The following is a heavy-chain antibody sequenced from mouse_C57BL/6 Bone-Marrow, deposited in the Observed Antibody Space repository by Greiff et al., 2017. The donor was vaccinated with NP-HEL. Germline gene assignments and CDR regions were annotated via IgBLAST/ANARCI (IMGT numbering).Heavy chain of an antibody. J-gene: IGHJ4*01. V-gene: IGHV14-4*01. CDR3: TISPFYYYGSPYAMDY. D-gene: IGHD1-1*01. CDR2: IDPENGVT. CDR1: GFHIQYDY. Sequence: VQLKESGAELVRPGASVKLPCTASGFHIQYDYMHWVKQRPEQGLEWIGLIDPENGVTEYASKFQGQATITADTSSNTAYLQLSSLTSEDTAVYYCTISPFYYYGSPYAMDYWGQGTSVTVSS.